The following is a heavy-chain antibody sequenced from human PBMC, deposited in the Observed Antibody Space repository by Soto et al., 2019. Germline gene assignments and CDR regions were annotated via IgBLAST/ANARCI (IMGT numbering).Heavy chain of an antibody. CDR3: PHMYYYDASGYYPTADY. V-gene: IGHV2-5*01. J-gene: IGHJ4*02. CDR2: IYWNGDE. D-gene: IGHD3-22*01. CDR1: GFSLNTSGVS. Sequence: SGPTLVNPTQTLTLTCSFSGFSLNTSGVSVGWIRQPPGKALEWLALIYWNGDERYSPSLKNRLTITKDTSKNQVVLRMTNMDPVDTATYSCPHMYYYDASGYYPTADYWGRGTLVTVSS.